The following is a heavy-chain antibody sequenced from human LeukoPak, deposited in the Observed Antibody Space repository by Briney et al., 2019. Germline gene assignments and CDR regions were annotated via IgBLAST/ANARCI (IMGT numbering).Heavy chain of an antibody. V-gene: IGHV4-4*07. J-gene: IGHJ6*03. CDR3: ARDDLQLVRRLGGTTEYYYYYYMDV. Sequence: SETLSLTCTGSGGSISSYYWSWIRQPAGKGLEWIGRIHTRWSTNYNPSLRNRGTISVDPSKNQFSLQLNTVIPEDNGLYFCARDDLQLVRRLGGTTEYYYYYYMDVWGKGTTVTVSS. CDR1: GGSISSYY. CDR2: IHTRWST. D-gene: IGHD6-13*01.